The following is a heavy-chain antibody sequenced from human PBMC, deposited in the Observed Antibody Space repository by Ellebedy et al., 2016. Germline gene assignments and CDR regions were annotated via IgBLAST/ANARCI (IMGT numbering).Heavy chain of an antibody. CDR3: ARDVHPWGGQLLGHFEA. D-gene: IGHD3-16*01. Sequence: SVKVSCXAPGGISNSHGFSWVRQAPGQGLEWMGGIIPIFGATDYAQRFRGRLIVTADRSTQTVFMELSSLRSEDTAVYYCARDVHPWGGQLLGHFEAWGQGTLVIVSS. V-gene: IGHV1-69*06. CDR2: IIPIFGAT. J-gene: IGHJ5*02. CDR1: GGISNSHG.